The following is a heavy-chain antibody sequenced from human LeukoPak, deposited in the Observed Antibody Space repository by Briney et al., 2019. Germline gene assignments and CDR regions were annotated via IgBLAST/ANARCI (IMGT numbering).Heavy chain of an antibody. CDR3: AKGRGTTVTYHLDY. V-gene: IGHV3-30*18. D-gene: IGHD4-17*01. Sequence: GGSLRLSYAASGFTFSSYGMHWVRQAPGKGLEWVAVISYDGSNKYYADSVKGRFTISRDNSKNTLYLQMNSLRAEDTAVYYCAKGRGTTVTYHLDYWGQGTLVTVSS. CDR1: GFTFSSYG. J-gene: IGHJ4*02. CDR2: ISYDGSNK.